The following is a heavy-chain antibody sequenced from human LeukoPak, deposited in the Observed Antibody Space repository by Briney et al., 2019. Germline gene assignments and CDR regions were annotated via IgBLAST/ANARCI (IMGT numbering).Heavy chain of an antibody. D-gene: IGHD6-19*01. Sequence: PSETLSLTCTVSGGSISSYYWSWIRQPPGRGLEWIRCIYYSGGTKYNPSLTSRVTISVDTSKNQFSLQLTSVTAADTAVYYCARAVAGTLVRFDYWGQGTLVTVSS. CDR1: GGSISSYY. CDR2: IYYSGGT. J-gene: IGHJ4*02. CDR3: ARAVAGTLVRFDY. V-gene: IGHV4-59*08.